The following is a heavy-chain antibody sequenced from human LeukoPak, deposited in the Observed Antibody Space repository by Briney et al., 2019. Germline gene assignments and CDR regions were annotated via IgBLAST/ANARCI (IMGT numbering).Heavy chain of an antibody. Sequence: SETLSLTCSVSGDSISGYYWSWIRQPAGKGLEWIGRIYTSGSTNYNPSLNSRVTMSVDMSKSQFSLKLSSVTAADTAVYYCARGNSGYEDYWGQGTLVTVSS. CDR1: GDSISGYY. CDR2: IYTSGST. V-gene: IGHV4-4*07. CDR3: ARGNSGYEDY. J-gene: IGHJ4*02. D-gene: IGHD5-12*01.